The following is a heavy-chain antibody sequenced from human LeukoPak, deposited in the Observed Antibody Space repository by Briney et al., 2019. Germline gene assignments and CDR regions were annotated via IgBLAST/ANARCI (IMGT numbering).Heavy chain of an antibody. V-gene: IGHV4-30-2*01. CDR2: IYHSGST. D-gene: IGHD1-14*01. CDR3: ARDPGTTLFDY. CDR1: GGSISSGGYY. Sequence: PSETLSLTCTVSGGSISSGGYYWSWIRQPPGKGLEWIGYIYHSGSTYYNPSLKSRVTISVGRSKNQFSLKLSSVTAADTAVYYCARDPGTTLFDYWGQGTLVTVSS. J-gene: IGHJ4*02.